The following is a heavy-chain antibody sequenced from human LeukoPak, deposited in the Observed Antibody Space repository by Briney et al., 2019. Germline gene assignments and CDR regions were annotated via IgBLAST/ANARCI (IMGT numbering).Heavy chain of an antibody. CDR2: IWYDGSNK. Sequence: GGSLRLSCAASGFTFSSYGMHWVRQAPGKGLEWVAVIWYDGSNKYYADSVKGRFTISRDNSKNTLYLQMNSLRAEDTAVYYCAKADSGNYYYYMDVWGKGTTLTVSS. CDR1: GFTFSSYG. D-gene: IGHD1-26*01. CDR3: AKADSGNYYYYMDV. J-gene: IGHJ6*03. V-gene: IGHV3-33*06.